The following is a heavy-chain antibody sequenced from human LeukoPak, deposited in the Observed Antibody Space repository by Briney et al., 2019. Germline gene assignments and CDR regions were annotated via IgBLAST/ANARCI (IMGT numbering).Heavy chain of an antibody. D-gene: IGHD3-3*01. CDR2: IKSKTDGGTT. CDR3: TTEGADYDFWSGYFNVLRLLPPSHEAYYFDY. J-gene: IGHJ4*02. V-gene: IGHV3-15*01. Sequence: GGSLRLSCAASGFTFSNAWMSWVRQAPGKGLEWVGRIKSKTDGGTTDYAAPVKGRFTISRDDSKNTLYLQMNSLKTEDTAVYYCTTEGADYDFWSGYFNVLRLLPPSHEAYYFDYWGQGTLVTVSS. CDR1: GFTFSNAW.